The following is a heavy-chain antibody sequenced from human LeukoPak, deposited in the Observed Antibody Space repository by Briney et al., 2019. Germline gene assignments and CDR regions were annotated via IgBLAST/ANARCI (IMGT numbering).Heavy chain of an antibody. V-gene: IGHV1-2*02. J-gene: IGHJ4*02. CDR3: AADVGGVQPTVIFDY. CDR1: GYTFTSYG. D-gene: IGHD2-8*02. Sequence: GASVKVSCKASGYTFTSYGISWVRQAPGQGLERMGWINPNSGGTNYAQKFQGRVTMTRDTSISTAYMELSRLRSDDTAVYYCAADVGGVQPTVIFDYWGQGTLVTVSS. CDR2: INPNSGGT.